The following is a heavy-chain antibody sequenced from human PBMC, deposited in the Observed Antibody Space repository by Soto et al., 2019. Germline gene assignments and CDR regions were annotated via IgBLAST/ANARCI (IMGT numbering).Heavy chain of an antibody. J-gene: IGHJ6*02. Sequence: GGSLRLSCAASGFTFSDYYMTWIRQAPGKGLEWVSYISTSSSYTNYADSVKGRFSISRDNAKSSLYLQMNSLRAEDTAVYYCARDLRFSRGYYGSVSSTEYYDYGLDVWGQGTTVTVSS. V-gene: IGHV3-11*06. CDR1: GFTFSDYY. CDR3: ARDLRFSRGYYGSVSSTEYYDYGLDV. D-gene: IGHD3-10*01. CDR2: ISTSSSYT.